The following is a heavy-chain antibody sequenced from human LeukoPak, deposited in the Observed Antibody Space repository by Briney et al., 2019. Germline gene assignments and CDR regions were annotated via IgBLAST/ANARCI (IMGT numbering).Heavy chain of an antibody. Sequence: GGSLRLSCAASGFTFSNAWMNWVRQAPGKGLEWVGRIKSKTDGGTTDYAAPVKGRFTISRDDSKNTLYLQMNSLRPEDTAVYYCAKRGGNYPFDYWGQGTLVTVSS. CDR2: IKSKTDGGTT. D-gene: IGHD1-7*01. J-gene: IGHJ4*02. V-gene: IGHV3-15*01. CDR1: GFTFSNAW. CDR3: AKRGGNYPFDY.